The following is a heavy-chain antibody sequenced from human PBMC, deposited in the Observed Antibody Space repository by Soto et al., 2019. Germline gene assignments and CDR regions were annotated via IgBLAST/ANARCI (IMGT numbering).Heavy chain of an antibody. CDR1: GFTLSSYW. V-gene: IGHV3-74*01. CDR3: VRFSGMDV. CDR2: IKTDGSDT. Sequence: GGSLRLSCAASGFTLSSYWMYWVRRAPGKGLVWVSRIKTDGSDTAYADSVKGRFTISRDNAKNTMFLQMNSLRVEDTAVYYCVRFSGMDVWGQGTTVTVSS. J-gene: IGHJ6*02.